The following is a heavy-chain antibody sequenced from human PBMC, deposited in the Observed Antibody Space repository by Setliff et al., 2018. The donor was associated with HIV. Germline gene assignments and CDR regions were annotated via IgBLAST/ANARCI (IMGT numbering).Heavy chain of an antibody. CDR2: SSTSGCT. D-gene: IGHD6-13*01. J-gene: IGHJ6*03. CDR1: GGSISGNA. V-gene: IGHV4-4*08. CDR3: ARGSSWQYYYYYYMDV. Sequence: SETLSLTCSVSGGSISGNAWSWIRQPPGKGLEWIGYSSTSGCTNCNPSLESRVTISVDTSKNQVSLKLRSVTAADTAVYYCARGSSWQYYYYYYMDVWGKGTTVTVSS.